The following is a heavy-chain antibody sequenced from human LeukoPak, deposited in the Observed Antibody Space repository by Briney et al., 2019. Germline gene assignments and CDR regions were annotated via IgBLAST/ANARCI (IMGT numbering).Heavy chain of an antibody. V-gene: IGHV4-59*01. J-gene: IGHJ5*02. CDR3: ARAALLWFGELSPNWFDP. Sequence: SETLSLTCTVYGGSISSYYWSWIRQPPGKGLEWIGYIYYSGSTNYNPSLKSRVTISVDTSKNQFSLKLSSVTAADTAVYYCARAALLWFGELSPNWFDPWGQGTLVTVSS. D-gene: IGHD3-10*01. CDR2: IYYSGST. CDR1: GGSISSYY.